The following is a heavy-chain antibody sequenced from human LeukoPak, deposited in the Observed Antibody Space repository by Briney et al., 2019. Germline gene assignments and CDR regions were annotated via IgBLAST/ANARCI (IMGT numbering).Heavy chain of an antibody. CDR3: ARDSPEGRAAAPIPNWFDP. J-gene: IGHJ5*02. CDR1: GGTFSSYA. D-gene: IGHD6-13*01. V-gene: IGHV1-69*13. Sequence: AASVKVSCMASGGTFSSYAISWVRQAPGQGLEWMGGIIPIFGTANYAQKFQGRVTITADESTSTAYMELSSLRSEDTAVYYCARDSPEGRAAAPIPNWFDPWGQGTLVTVSS. CDR2: IIPIFGTA.